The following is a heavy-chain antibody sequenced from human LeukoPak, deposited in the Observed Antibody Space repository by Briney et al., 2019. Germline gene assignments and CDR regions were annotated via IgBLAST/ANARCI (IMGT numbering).Heavy chain of an antibody. V-gene: IGHV5-51*01. D-gene: IGHD6-13*01. J-gene: IGHJ5*02. CDR1: GYSFTSYW. CDR2: IYPGDSDT. CDR3: ARGSYYSSSWNWFDP. Sequence: GESLKISCKGSGYSFTSYWSGWVRQMPGKGLKWMGIIYPGDSDTRYSPSFQGQVTISADKSISTAYLQWSSLKASDTAMYYCARGSYYSSSWNWFDPLGQGTLVTVSS.